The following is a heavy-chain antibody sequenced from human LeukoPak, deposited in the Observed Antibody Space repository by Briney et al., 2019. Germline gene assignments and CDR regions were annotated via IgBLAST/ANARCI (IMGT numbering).Heavy chain of an antibody. CDR1: GFTFSSNW. CDR2: IKEDGTEK. CDR3: ARWQQVVWHDAFDV. V-gene: IGHV3-7*01. J-gene: IGHJ3*01. D-gene: IGHD6-13*01. Sequence: PGRSLRLXCAASGFTFSSNWMRWLRQAPRKGLEWVGSIKEDGTEKYYVDSVKGRFTSSRDNAKNSLYLQMNSLRAEDTAVYYCARWQQVVWHDAFDVWGQGTMVTVSS.